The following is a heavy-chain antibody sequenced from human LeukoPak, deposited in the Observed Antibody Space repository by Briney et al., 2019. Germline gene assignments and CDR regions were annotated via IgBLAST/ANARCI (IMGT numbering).Heavy chain of an antibody. CDR3: ARGGGKASCSGNICYYYDMDV. J-gene: IGHJ6*03. Sequence: GGSLRLSCAASGFTFSNYGLSWFRQPPGKGLEWVGFVRGRVYGATTEYAASVKGRFSISRDDSKSIAYLQMHSLKTEDTAVYYCARGGGKASCSGNICYYYDMDVWGKGTAVTVSS. CDR1: GFTFSNYG. V-gene: IGHV3-49*03. D-gene: IGHD2-21*01. CDR2: VRGRVYGATT.